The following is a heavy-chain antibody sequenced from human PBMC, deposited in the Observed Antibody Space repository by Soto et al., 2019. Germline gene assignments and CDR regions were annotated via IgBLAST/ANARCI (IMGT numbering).Heavy chain of an antibody. J-gene: IGHJ6*04. CDR2: ISAYNGNT. D-gene: IGHD2-2*01. CDR3: ATGRRTLYCSSTSGYAGYYYYYGMDV. Sequence: SVKVSCKASGYTFTSYGISWVRQAPGQGLEWMGWISAYNGNTNYAQKLQGRVTMTTDTPTSTAYMELRSLRSEDTAGYYCATGRRTLYCSSTSGYAGYYYYYGMDVWGKGTAGTVSS. CDR1: GYTFTSYG. V-gene: IGHV1-18*01.